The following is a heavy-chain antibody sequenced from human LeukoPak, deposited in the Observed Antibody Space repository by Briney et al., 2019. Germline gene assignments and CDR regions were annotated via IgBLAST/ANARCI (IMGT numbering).Heavy chain of an antibody. Sequence: ASVTVSGKPSVCTFTSYGISGVRQAPGQGREGMGWMSAYNGNTKYAQKLQGRVTMTTDTSTSTAYMELRSLRSDDTAVYYCARAPRKYYDFWSGYSYFDYWGQGTLVTVSS. D-gene: IGHD3-3*01. CDR2: MSAYNGNT. CDR1: VCTFTSYG. V-gene: IGHV1-18*01. CDR3: ARAPRKYYDFWSGYSYFDY. J-gene: IGHJ4*02.